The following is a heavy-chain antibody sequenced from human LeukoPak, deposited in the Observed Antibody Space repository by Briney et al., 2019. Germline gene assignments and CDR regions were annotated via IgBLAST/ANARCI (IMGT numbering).Heavy chain of an antibody. D-gene: IGHD2-15*01. CDR3: ARCGGGTTCPSYYYFYMDV. Sequence: GASVKVSCKASGGTFRSYAISWVRQAPGQGLEWMGGIIPIFGTANYAQKFQGRVTITADESTSTAYMELSSLRSEDTAVYYCARCGGGTTCPSYYYFYMDVWGKGTTVTISS. V-gene: IGHV1-69*13. CDR1: GGTFRSYA. CDR2: IIPIFGTA. J-gene: IGHJ6*03.